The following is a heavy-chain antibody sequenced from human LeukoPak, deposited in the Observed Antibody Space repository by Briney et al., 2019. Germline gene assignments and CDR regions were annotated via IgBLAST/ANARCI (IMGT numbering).Heavy chain of an antibody. V-gene: IGHV3-23*01. CDR2: ISGSGGST. CDR3: AKVSLNLNWYFDL. J-gene: IGHJ2*01. Sequence: GGSLRLSCAASGFTFSHFWMSWVRQAPGKGLEWVSAISGSGGSTYYADSVKGRFTISRDNSKNTLYLQMNSLRAEDTAVYYCAKVSLNLNWYFDLWGRGTLVTVSS. D-gene: IGHD1-7*01. CDR1: GFTFSHFW.